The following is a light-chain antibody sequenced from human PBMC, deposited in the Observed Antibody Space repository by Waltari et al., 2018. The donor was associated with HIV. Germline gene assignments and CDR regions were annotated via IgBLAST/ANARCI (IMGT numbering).Light chain of an antibody. J-gene: IGLJ2*01. Sequence: QSVLTQPPSASGTPGQRVRMSCSGGTSNLGRNAVTWFQLFPGTAPKLLIYRKEQRPAGVPDRFSGSNSGTSASLTISGLEAEDEADYHCAAWDDSLNAVVFGGGTRLTVL. CDR2: RKE. V-gene: IGLV1-44*01. CDR1: TSNLGRNA. CDR3: AAWDDSLNAVV.